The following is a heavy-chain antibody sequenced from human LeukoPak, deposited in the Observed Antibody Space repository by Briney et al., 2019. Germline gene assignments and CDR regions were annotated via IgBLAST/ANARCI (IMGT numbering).Heavy chain of an antibody. CDR2: ISGRGGRT. CDR3: AELGITMIGGV. V-gene: IGHV3-23*01. CDR1: GFTFSSYG. J-gene: IGHJ6*04. Sequence: GGAVRLSCAASGFTFSSYGMSWVRQARGRGLEWVSAISGRGGRTYYADSVRGRFTISRDNAKNSLYLQMNSLRADDTAVYYCAELGITMIGGVWGKGTTVTISS. D-gene: IGHD3-10*02.